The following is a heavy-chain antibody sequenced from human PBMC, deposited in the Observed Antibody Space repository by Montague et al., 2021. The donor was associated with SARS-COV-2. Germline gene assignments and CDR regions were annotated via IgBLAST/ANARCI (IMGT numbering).Heavy chain of an antibody. CDR2: ISQSGNT. CDR3: ARVAPYTDDYYFDY. V-gene: IGHV4-34*01. D-gene: IGHD3-16*01. Sequence: SETLSLTCAVSGGSFSRYYWSWIRQPPGKGLEWIGEISQSGNTKYNPSLQSRVSISVDTSKNQFSLKLSSVTAADTAVYYCARVAPYTDDYYFDYWGQGTLVTVSS. CDR1: GGSFSRYY. J-gene: IGHJ4*02.